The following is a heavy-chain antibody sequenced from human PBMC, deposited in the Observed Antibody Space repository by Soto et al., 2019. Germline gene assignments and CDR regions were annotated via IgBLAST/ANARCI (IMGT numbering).Heavy chain of an antibody. V-gene: IGHV4-39*01. CDR2: IYYSGST. CDR1: GGSISSSSYY. Sequence: SETLSLTCTVSGGSISSSSYYWGWIPQPPGKGLEWIGSIYYSGSTYYNPSLKSRVTISVDTSKNQFSLKLSSVTAADTAVYYCARLERDTDHFDYWGQGTLVTVSS. D-gene: IGHD1-1*01. J-gene: IGHJ4*02. CDR3: ARLERDTDHFDY.